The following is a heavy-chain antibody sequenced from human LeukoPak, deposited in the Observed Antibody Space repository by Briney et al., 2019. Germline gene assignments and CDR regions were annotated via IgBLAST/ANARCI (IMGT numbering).Heavy chain of an antibody. CDR2: IYYSGST. J-gene: IGHJ6*03. CDR3: ARHGRGIEWLRLWSVRDYYYMDV. V-gene: IGHV4-39*01. CDR1: GGSISSSSYY. Sequence: SETLSLTCTVSGGSISSSSYYWGWIRQPPGKGLEWIGSIYYSGSTYYNPSLKSRVTISVDTSKNQFSLKLSSVTAADTAVYYCARHGRGIEWLRLWSVRDYYYMDVWGKGTTVTVSS. D-gene: IGHD5-12*01.